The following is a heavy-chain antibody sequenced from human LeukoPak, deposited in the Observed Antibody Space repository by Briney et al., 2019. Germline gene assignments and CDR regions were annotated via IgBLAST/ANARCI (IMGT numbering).Heavy chain of an antibody. CDR3: ARVLWFGGTYYFDY. Sequence: PERSLRLSCAASGFTFSTYGMHWVRQAPGKGLEWVALIWFDGGIKYYADSVKGRFTISRDNSKNTLYLQMNSLRAEDTAVYYCARVLWFGGTYYFDYWGQGTLVTVSS. V-gene: IGHV3-33*01. J-gene: IGHJ4*02. CDR1: GFTFSTYG. CDR2: IWFDGGIK. D-gene: IGHD3-10*01.